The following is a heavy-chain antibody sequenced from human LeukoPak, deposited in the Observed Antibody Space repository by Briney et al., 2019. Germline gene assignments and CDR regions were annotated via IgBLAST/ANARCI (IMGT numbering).Heavy chain of an antibody. V-gene: IGHV3-48*01. J-gene: IGHJ4*02. CDR3: AHWYDQTLDY. D-gene: IGHD1-1*01. CDR1: GFTFRSYN. CDR2: ISSSSSTI. Sequence: GGSLRLSCPASGFTFRSYNMNWVRQAPGKGLEWVSYISSSSSTIYYADSVKGRFTISRDNAKNSLYLQMNSLRAEDTAVYYCAHWYDQTLDYWGQGTLVTVSS.